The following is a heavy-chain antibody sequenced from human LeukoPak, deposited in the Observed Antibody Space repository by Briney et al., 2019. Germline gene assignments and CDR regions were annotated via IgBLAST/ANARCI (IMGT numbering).Heavy chain of an antibody. CDR2: SSSGSNYI. J-gene: IGHJ6*03. CDR1: GFILSSYS. V-gene: IGHV3-21*01. D-gene: IGHD3-22*01. Sequence: KSGGSLRLSCAASGFILSSYSMNWVRQSPGKGLEWVSSSSSGSNYIDYADSVKGRFTISRDNARNSLYLQMNSLRVEDTAVYYCARVVISYYYMDVWGKGTTVTVSS. CDR3: ARVVISYYYMDV.